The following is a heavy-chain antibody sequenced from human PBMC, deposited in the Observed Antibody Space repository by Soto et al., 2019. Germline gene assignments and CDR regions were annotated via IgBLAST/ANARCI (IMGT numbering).Heavy chain of an antibody. Sequence: PGWSLRLSCAASGFTFSSYVMSWVRQAPGKGLEWVSAISGSGGNTYYADSVKGRFTISRDNSKNTLFLQMNSLRAEDTALYFCAKEMGDYYDSSGSWFDPWGQGTLVTASS. CDR2: ISGSGGNT. CDR1: GFTFSSYV. J-gene: IGHJ5*02. CDR3: AKEMGDYYDSSGSWFDP. V-gene: IGHV3-23*01. D-gene: IGHD3-22*01.